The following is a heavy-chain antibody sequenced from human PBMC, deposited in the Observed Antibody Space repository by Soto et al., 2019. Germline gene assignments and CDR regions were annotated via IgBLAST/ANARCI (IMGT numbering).Heavy chain of an antibody. CDR3: TKEYIVGTTWGYFES. CDR1: GFIFSTYG. CDR2: ISYDGSNE. Sequence: QVQLVQSGGGVVQPGRSLRLSCVASGFIFSTYGMHWVRQVPGKGLDWVAHISYDGSNEYYADSVKGRFTVSRDNAKNTMDLQMNGLKTEDTALYYCTKEYIVGTTWGYFESWGQGALVIVSS. J-gene: IGHJ4*02. V-gene: IGHV3-30*18. D-gene: IGHD1-1*01.